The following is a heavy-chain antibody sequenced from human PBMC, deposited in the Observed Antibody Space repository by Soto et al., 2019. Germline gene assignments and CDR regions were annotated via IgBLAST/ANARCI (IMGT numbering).Heavy chain of an antibody. Sequence: QITLKESGPTLVKPTQTLTLTCTFSGFSLSTSGVGVGWIRQPPGKALEWLALIYWDDDKRYSPSLKSRLTTTEHTSKTQVVLTMTNMDPVDTAPYYCAHRQRTVYFDYWGQGTLVTVSS. V-gene: IGHV2-5*02. CDR2: IYWDDDK. J-gene: IGHJ4*02. D-gene: IGHD4-17*01. CDR3: AHRQRTVYFDY. CDR1: GFSLSTSGVG.